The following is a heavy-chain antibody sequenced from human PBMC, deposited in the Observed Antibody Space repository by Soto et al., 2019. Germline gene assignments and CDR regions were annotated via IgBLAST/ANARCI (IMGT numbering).Heavy chain of an antibody. V-gene: IGHV4-59*08. J-gene: IGHJ6*04. Sequence: SETLSLTCTVSGGSIGTYYWSWIRQPPGKGLEWIGYIYYSGSTDYNPSLKSRLTISVDTSKNLFSLKLTSVTAADTAVYYCARASKTDDSWSALDVWAKGTTVPVSS. D-gene: IGHD3-3*01. CDR2: IYYSGST. CDR3: ARASKTDDSWSALDV. CDR1: GGSIGTYY.